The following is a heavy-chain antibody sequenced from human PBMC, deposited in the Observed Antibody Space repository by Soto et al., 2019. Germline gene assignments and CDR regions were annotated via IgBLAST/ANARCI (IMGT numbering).Heavy chain of an antibody. CDR2: IYYSGST. V-gene: IGHV4-39*01. J-gene: IGHJ6*03. Sequence: SETLSLTCTVSGGSISSSSYYWGWIRQPPGKGLEWIGSIYYSGSTYYNPSLKSRVTISVDTSKNQFSLKLSSVTAADTAVYYCARHYPTWSDFWSGYYTPQCYYYMDVWGKGTTVTVSS. CDR3: ARHYPTWSDFWSGYYTPQCYYYMDV. CDR1: GGSISSSSYY. D-gene: IGHD3-3*01.